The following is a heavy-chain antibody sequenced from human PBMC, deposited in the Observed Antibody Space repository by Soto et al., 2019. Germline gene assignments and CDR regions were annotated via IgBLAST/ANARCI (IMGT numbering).Heavy chain of an antibody. CDR3: AKDSPYGDYDYYFDY. D-gene: IGHD4-17*01. CDR2: ISYDGSNK. Sequence: QVQLVESGGGVVQPGRSLRLSCAASGFTFSSYGMQWVRQAPGKGLEWVAVISYDGSNKYYADSVKGRFTISRDNSKNTLYLQMNSLRAEDTAVYYCAKDSPYGDYDYYFDYWGQGTLVTVSS. CDR1: GFTFSSYG. J-gene: IGHJ4*02. V-gene: IGHV3-30*18.